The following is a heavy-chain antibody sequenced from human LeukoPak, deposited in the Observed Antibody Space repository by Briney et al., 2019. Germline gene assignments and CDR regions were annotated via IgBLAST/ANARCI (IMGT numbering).Heavy chain of an antibody. Sequence: GGSLRLSCAASGFTFSSYAMSWVRQAPGKGLEWVSAISGSGGSTYYADSVKGRFTISRDNSKNTLYLQMNSLRAEDTAVYCCAKSVSRYYDSSGYYGDYWGQGTLVTVSS. CDR1: GFTFSSYA. J-gene: IGHJ4*02. D-gene: IGHD3-22*01. CDR2: ISGSGGST. CDR3: AKSVSRYYDSSGYYGDY. V-gene: IGHV3-23*01.